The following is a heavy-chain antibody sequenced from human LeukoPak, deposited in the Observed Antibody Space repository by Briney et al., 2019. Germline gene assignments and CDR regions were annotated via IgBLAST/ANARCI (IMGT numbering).Heavy chain of an antibody. Sequence: GGSLRLSCAASGFTFTTYWMTWVRQAPGKGLEWVANIKQDGSEKYYVDSVKGRFTISRDNAKNSLYLQMNSLRAEDTAVYYCAELGITMIGGVWGKGTTVTISS. CDR1: GFTFTTYW. V-gene: IGHV3-7*01. CDR3: AELGITMIGGV. CDR2: IKQDGSEK. D-gene: IGHD3-10*02. J-gene: IGHJ6*04.